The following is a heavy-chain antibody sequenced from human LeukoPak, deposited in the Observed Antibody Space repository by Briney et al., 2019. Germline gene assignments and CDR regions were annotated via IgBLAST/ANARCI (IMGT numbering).Heavy chain of an antibody. CDR3: ARSPVRHIVVVIKHYWYFDL. CDR1: GGSVSSGPYY. J-gene: IGHJ2*01. V-gene: IGHV4-61*01. D-gene: IGHD3-22*01. Sequence: SQTLSLTCTVSGGSVSSGPYYWSWIRQPPGKGLEWIGYIYYSGSTNYNPSLKSRVTISVDTSKNQFSLKLSSVTAADTAVYYCARSPVRHIVVVIKHYWYFDLWGRGTLVTVSS. CDR2: IYYSGST.